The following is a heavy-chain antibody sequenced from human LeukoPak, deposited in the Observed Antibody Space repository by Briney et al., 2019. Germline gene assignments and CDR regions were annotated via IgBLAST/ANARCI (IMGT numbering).Heavy chain of an antibody. CDR3: ARVGRRYCSSTSCNHQRNWFDP. D-gene: IGHD2-2*01. J-gene: IGHJ5*02. V-gene: IGHV4-34*01. Sequence: SETLSLTCAVYGGSFSGYYWGWIRQPPGKGLEWIGEINHSGSTNYNPSLKSRVTISVDTSKNQFSLKLSSVTAADTAVYYCARVGRRYCSSTSCNHQRNWFDPWGQGTLVTVSS. CDR2: INHSGST. CDR1: GGSFSGYY.